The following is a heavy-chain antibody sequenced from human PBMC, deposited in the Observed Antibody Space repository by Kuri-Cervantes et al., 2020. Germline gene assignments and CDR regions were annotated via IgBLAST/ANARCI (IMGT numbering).Heavy chain of an antibody. D-gene: IGHD2-2*01. Sequence: SVKVSCKASGGTFSSYAISWVRQAPGQGLEWMGGIIPIFGTANYAQKFQGRVTITADESTSTAYMELSSLRSEDTAVYYCAGGGVYQLLWFDIWGQGTMVTVSS. CDR1: GGTFSSYA. CDR3: AGGGVYQLLWFDI. V-gene: IGHV1-69*13. J-gene: IGHJ3*02. CDR2: IIPIFGTA.